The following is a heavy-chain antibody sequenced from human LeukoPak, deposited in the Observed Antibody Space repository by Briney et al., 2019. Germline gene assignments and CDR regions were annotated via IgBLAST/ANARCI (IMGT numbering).Heavy chain of an antibody. Sequence: PSETLSLTCTVSGGSISSSGYYWGWIRQSPGKGLEYIGSIYHSGSTYYNPSLKSRITMSIDTSKNQFSLRLSSVTAADTAVYYCASVFGGGRGQFDHWGQGTLVTVSS. CDR1: GGSISSSGYY. V-gene: IGHV4-39*01. CDR3: ASVFGGGRGQFDH. CDR2: IYHSGST. D-gene: IGHD2-15*01. J-gene: IGHJ4*02.